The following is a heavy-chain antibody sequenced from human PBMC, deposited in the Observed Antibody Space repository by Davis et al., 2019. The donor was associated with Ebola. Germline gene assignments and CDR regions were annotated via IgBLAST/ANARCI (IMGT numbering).Heavy chain of an antibody. CDR2: INHSGRT. CDR1: GGSFSGYY. Sequence: MPGGSLRLSCAVYGGSFSGYYWSWIRQPPGKGLEWIGEINHSGRTNYNPSLKSRVTISVDTSKNQFSLKMISVTAADTAVYYCAREGRSGYSNWFDPWGQGTLVTVSS. CDR3: AREGRSGYSNWFDP. J-gene: IGHJ5*02. V-gene: IGHV4-34*01. D-gene: IGHD3-22*01.